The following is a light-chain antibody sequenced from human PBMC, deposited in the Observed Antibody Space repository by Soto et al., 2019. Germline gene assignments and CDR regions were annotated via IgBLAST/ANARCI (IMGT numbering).Light chain of an antibody. J-gene: IGLJ2*01. Sequence: QSVLTQPPSASGSPGQSVTISCTGTSSDVGGYDYVSWYQQHPGKAPKLMIYEVNKRSSGVPNRFSASKSGNTASLTVSGLQAEDEADYYCSSYAGSNTDVVFGGGTKLTVL. CDR3: SSYAGSNTDVV. CDR2: EVN. CDR1: SSDVGGYDY. V-gene: IGLV2-8*01.